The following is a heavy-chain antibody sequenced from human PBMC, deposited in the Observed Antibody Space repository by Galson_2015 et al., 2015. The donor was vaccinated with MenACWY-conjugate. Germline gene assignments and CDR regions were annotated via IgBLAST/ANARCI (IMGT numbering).Heavy chain of an antibody. CDR3: ECATRHAFDI. Sequence: SLRLSCEASGFTFSSYAMSWVRQAPGKGLEWVSIISDSSGTTYYADSVKGRFTISRDNSKDTLYLQMNSLRAEDTAVYYCECATRHAFDIWGQGTMVTVSS. J-gene: IGHJ3*02. CDR2: ISDSSGTT. CDR1: GFTFSSYA. D-gene: IGHD5-24*01. V-gene: IGHV3-23*01.